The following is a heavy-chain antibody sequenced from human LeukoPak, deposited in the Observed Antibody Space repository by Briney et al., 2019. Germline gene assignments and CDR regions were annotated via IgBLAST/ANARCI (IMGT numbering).Heavy chain of an antibody. CDR3: ARGVREHLAYNWFDP. V-gene: IGHV4-39*07. J-gene: IGHJ5*02. CDR2: FYSSETT. Sequence: KSSETLSLTCTVSGGSFTSSNYYWVWIRQSPGKGLEWIGSFYSSETTYYNPSLKSRVTISIDTSNSQFSLTQSSVTAADTAVYYCARGVREHLAYNWFDPWGQGTLVTVSS. CDR1: GGSFTSSNYY. D-gene: IGHD1-26*01.